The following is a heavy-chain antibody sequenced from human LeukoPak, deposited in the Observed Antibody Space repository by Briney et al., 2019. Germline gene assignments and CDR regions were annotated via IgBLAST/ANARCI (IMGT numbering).Heavy chain of an antibody. CDR1: GFTFSSYA. CDR2: ISCSGGTT. J-gene: IGHJ4*02. CDR3: EKRPGTHDY. Sequence: GGSLRLSCAASGFTFSSYAMSWVRQAPGKGLEWISAISCSGGTTYYADSEKGRFTMSRDNSKNTLYLQMNSLRAEDTAVYYCEKRPGTHDYWGQGTLVTVSS. D-gene: IGHD1-1*01. V-gene: IGHV3-23*01.